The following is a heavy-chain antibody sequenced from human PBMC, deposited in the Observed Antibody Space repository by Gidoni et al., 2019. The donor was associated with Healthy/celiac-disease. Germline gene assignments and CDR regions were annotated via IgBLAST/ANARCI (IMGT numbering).Heavy chain of an antibody. J-gene: IGHJ6*02. CDR2: INPNSGGT. CDR1: GYTFTGYY. D-gene: IGHD6-19*01. Sequence: QVPLVQSGAEVKKPGDSVKVSCKAAGYTFTGYYMHLVRQAPGKGLEWIGWINPNSGGTNYAQKFQGRVTMTRDTSISTAYMELSRLRSDDTAVYYCARDGAAVAGPYYYYGMDVWGQGTTVTVSS. V-gene: IGHV1-2*02. CDR3: ARDGAAVAGPYYYYGMDV.